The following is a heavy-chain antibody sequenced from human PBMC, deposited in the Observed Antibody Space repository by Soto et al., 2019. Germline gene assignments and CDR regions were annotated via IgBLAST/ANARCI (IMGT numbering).Heavy chain of an antibody. CDR2: IYYTEGT. J-gene: IGHJ4*02. CDR3: VSAAKWELLFDY. V-gene: IGHV4-39*01. Sequence: SATLSLTCTVSGGSISSSNYYWAWIRQPPGKGLEWIGNIYYTEGTYYNPSLKSRVTISVDTSKNQVSLKLFSVTAADTAVYYCVSAAKWELLFDYWGQGALVTVSS. CDR1: GGSISSSNYY. D-gene: IGHD1-26*01.